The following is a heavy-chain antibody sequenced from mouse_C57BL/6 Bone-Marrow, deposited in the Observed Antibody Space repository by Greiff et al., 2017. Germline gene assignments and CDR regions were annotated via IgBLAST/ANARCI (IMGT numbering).Heavy chain of an antibody. J-gene: IGHJ3*01. V-gene: IGHV1-81*01. D-gene: IGHD2-5*01. Sequence: VQLQQSGAELARPGASVKLSCKASGYTFTSYGISWVKQRTGQGLEWIGEIYPRSGNTYYNEKFKGKATLTADKSSSTAYMELRSLTSEDSAVYFCAKGGSNPFAYWGQGTLVTVSA. CDR2: IYPRSGNT. CDR1: GYTFTSYG. CDR3: AKGGSNPFAY.